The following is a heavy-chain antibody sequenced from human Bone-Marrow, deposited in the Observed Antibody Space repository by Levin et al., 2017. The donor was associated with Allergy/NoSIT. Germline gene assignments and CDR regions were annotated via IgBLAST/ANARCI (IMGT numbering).Heavy chain of an antibody. CDR1: GFTFSSYS. J-gene: IGHJ4*02. CDR2: ISSSSSTI. D-gene: IGHD6-19*01. Sequence: PGGSLRLSCAASGFTFSSYSMNWVRQAPGKGLEWVSYISSSSSTIYYADSVKGRFSISRDNAKNSLYLQMNGLRDEDTAVYFCARDRSSGWPGANDCWGQGTLVTVSS. V-gene: IGHV3-48*02. CDR3: ARDRSSGWPGANDC.